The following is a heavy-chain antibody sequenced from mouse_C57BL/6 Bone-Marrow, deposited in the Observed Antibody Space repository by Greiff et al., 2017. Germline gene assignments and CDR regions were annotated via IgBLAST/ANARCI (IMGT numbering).Heavy chain of an antibody. CDR1: GYTFTSYG. V-gene: IGHV1-81*01. Sequence: QVQLKQSGAELARPGASVKLSCKASGYTFTSYGISWVKQRTGQGLEWIGEIYPRSGNTYYNEKFKGKATLTADKSSRTAYMELRSLTSEYSAVYFCARRAYWYFDVWGTGTTVTVSS. J-gene: IGHJ1*03. CDR2: IYPRSGNT. D-gene: IGHD3-3*01. CDR3: ARRAYWYFDV.